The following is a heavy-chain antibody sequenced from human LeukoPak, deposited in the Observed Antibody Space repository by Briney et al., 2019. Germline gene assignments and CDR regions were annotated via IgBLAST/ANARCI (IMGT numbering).Heavy chain of an antibody. V-gene: IGHV4-4*02. CDR2: IYHSGST. D-gene: IGHD6-19*01. Sequence: GSLRLSCAASGFTFSSYSMNWVRQPPGKGLEWIGEIYHSGSTNYNPSLKSRVTISVDKSKNQFSLKLSSVTAADTAVYYCARSIAVAGFLSSLHWFDPWGQGTLVTVSS. CDR1: GFTFSSYSM. J-gene: IGHJ5*02. CDR3: ARSIAVAGFLSSLHWFDP.